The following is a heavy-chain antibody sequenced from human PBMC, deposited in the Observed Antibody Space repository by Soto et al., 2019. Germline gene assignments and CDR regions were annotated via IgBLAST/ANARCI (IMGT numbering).Heavy chain of an antibody. V-gene: IGHV4-34*01. Sequence: SETLSLTCAVYGGSFSGYYWSWIRQPPGKGLEWIGEINHSGSTNYNPSLKSRVTISVDTSKNQFSLKLSSVTAADTAVYYCARRFFYYYYYMDVWGKGTTVTVSS. CDR1: GGSFSGYY. D-gene: IGHD3-3*01. CDR2: INHSGST. CDR3: ARRFFYYYYYMDV. J-gene: IGHJ6*03.